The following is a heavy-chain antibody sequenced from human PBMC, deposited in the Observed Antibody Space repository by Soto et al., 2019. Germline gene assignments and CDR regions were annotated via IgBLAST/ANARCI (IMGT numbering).Heavy chain of an antibody. D-gene: IGHD6-6*01. CDR3: VRDRPHNWFDP. CDR1: GFTFSSHW. CDR2: IETDGSRT. J-gene: IGHJ5*02. Sequence: AGGSLRLSCAASGFTFSSHWMHWVRQAPGKGPVWVSRIETDGSRTTYADSVKGRFTISRDNAKNMVYLQMNSLRAEDTAVYYCVRDRPHNWFDPWGQGTLVTVSS. V-gene: IGHV3-74*01.